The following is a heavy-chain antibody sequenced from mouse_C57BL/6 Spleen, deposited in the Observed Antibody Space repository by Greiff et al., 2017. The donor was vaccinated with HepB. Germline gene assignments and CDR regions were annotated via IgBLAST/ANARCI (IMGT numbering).Heavy chain of an antibody. J-gene: IGHJ3*01. CDR1: GYTFTSYW. V-gene: IGHV1-50*01. CDR2: IDPSDSYT. Sequence: QVQLQQPGAELVKPGASVKLSCKASGYTFTSYWMQWVKQRPRQGLEWIGEIDPSDSYTNYNQKFKGKATLTVDTSSSTAYMQLSSLTSEDSAVYYCARAGFFAYWGQGTLVTVSA. CDR3: ARAGFFAY.